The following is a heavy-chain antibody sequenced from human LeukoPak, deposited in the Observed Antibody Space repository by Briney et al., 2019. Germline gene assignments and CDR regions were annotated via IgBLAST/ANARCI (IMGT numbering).Heavy chain of an antibody. V-gene: IGHV3-74*01. D-gene: IGHD1-26*01. CDR2: INSDGSST. Sequence: GGSLRLSCAASGFTFSSYWMHWVRPAPGKGLVWVSRINSDGSSTSYADSVKGRFTISRDNAKNTLYLQMNSLRAEDTAVYYCARDPSIVGDLYYFDYWGQGTLVTVSS. CDR3: ARDPSIVGDLYYFDY. J-gene: IGHJ4*02. CDR1: GFTFSSYW.